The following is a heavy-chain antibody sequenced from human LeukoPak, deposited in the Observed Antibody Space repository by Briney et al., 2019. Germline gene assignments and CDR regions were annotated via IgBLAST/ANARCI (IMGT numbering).Heavy chain of an antibody. CDR3: ARDASRDGYNCLDY. CDR2: ISYDGSNK. Sequence: TGGSLRLSCAASGFTFSSYAMHWVRQAPGKGLEWVAVISYDGSNKYYADSVKGRFTISRDNSKNTLYLQMNSLRAEDTAVYYCARDASRDGYNCLDYWGQGTLVTISS. CDR1: GFTFSSYA. D-gene: IGHD5-24*01. J-gene: IGHJ4*02. V-gene: IGHV3-30*04.